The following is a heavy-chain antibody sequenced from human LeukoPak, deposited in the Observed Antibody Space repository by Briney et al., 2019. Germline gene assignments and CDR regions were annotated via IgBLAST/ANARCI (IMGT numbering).Heavy chain of an antibody. D-gene: IGHD5-18*01. V-gene: IGHV3-20*04. J-gene: IGHJ6*03. Sequence: GGSLRLSCEVSIFTFSSYAMTWVRQAPGKGLEWVSGINWNGGSTGYADSVKGRFTISRDNAKNTLYLQMNSLRVEDTAVYYCARVGGGGYSYGYGFYYMDVWGKGTTVTFSS. CDR1: IFTFSSYA. CDR3: ARVGGGGYSYGYGFYYMDV. CDR2: INWNGGST.